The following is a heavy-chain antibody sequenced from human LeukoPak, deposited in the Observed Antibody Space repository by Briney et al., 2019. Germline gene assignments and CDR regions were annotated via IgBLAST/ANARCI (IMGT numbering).Heavy chain of an antibody. CDR1: GFTFSSYE. D-gene: IGHD6-19*01. CDR3: ARFSLWELSSEFDY. J-gene: IGHJ4*02. V-gene: IGHV3-48*03. CDR2: ISSSGSTI. Sequence: GRSLRPACAASGFTFSSYEMNSARQAPGKGREWVSYISSSGSTIYYADSVKGRFTISRDNAKNSLYLQMNSLRAEDTAVYYCARFSLWELSSEFDYWGQGTLVTVSS.